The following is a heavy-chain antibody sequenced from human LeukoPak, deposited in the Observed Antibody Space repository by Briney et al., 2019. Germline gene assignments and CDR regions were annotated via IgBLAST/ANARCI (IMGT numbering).Heavy chain of an antibody. D-gene: IGHD5-12*01. V-gene: IGHV4-59*01. CDR2: IHISGST. CDR1: GGSLSSYY. Sequence: SETLSLTCTVSGGSLSSYYWSWIRQPPGKGLEWIGHIHISGSTNYNPSLKSRVIMSLDTSKNQFSLKLNSVTAADTAVYYCARDFLPPHYTATIRPDWYFDLWGRGTSVTVSS. J-gene: IGHJ2*01. CDR3: ARDFLPPHYTATIRPDWYFDL.